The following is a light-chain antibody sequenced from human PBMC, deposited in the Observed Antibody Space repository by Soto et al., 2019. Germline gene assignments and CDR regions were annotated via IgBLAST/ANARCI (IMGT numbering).Light chain of an antibody. CDR3: QVWDSGTVV. CDR2: RDF. J-gene: IGLJ2*01. Sequence: SYELTQPLSVSVALGQTARITCGGNNIGSKNVHWYQQKPGQAPVLVIYRDFNRPSGIPEPFSGSKSGNTATLTISRAQAGDEADYYCQVWDSGTVVFGGGTKVTVL. CDR1: NIGSKN. V-gene: IGLV3-9*01.